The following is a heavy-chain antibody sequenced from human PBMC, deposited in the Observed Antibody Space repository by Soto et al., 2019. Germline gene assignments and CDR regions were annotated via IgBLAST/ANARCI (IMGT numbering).Heavy chain of an antibody. CDR3: ARAQTIFGIITVFDY. CDR1: GGSINSGGYY. Sequence: SETLSLTCTVSGGSINSGGYYWCWIRQHPWKGLEWIGYTYYSGSTYYNPSLKSRVTISIDTSKNQFSLKLSSVTAADTAVYYCARAQTIFGIITVFDYWGQGXLVTVYS. J-gene: IGHJ4*02. V-gene: IGHV4-31*03. CDR2: TYYSGST. D-gene: IGHD3-3*01.